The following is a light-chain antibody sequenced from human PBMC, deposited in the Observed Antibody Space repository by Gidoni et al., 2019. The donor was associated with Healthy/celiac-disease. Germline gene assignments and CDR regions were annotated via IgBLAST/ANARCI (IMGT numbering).Light chain of an antibody. CDR3: QQFYSYPLT. J-gene: IGKJ4*01. CDR1: QGISSY. CDR2: AAS. Sequence: AIRMTQSPSSFSASTGARVTITCRASQGISSYLAWYQQKPGKAPELLIYAASTLQSGVPSRFSGSGSGTDFTLTISCLQSEDFATYYCQQFYSYPLTFGGGTKVEIK. V-gene: IGKV1-8*01.